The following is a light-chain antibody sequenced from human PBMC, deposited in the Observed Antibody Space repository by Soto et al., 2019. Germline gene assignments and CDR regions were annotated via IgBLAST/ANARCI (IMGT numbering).Light chain of an antibody. CDR2: DVS. V-gene: IGLV2-14*01. J-gene: IGLJ2*01. CDR1: SSDVGGFNY. CDR3: SSYTSNNTHVV. Sequence: QSVLTQPASVSGSPGQSITISCTGTSSDVGGFNYVSWYQQRPGKAPKLMIYDVSNRPSGVSNRFSGSKSGNTASLTISGLQAEDEADYYCSSYTSNNTHVVFGGGTKLTVL.